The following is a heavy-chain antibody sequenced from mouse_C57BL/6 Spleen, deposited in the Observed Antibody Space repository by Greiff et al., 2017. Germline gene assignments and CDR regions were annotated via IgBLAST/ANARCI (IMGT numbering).Heavy chain of an antibody. V-gene: IGHV5-4*01. CDR1: GFTFSSYA. D-gene: IGHD1-1*01. J-gene: IGHJ3*01. Sequence: EVKLVESGGGLVKPGGSLKLSCAASGFTFSSYAMSWVRQTPEKRLEWVATISDGGSYTYYPDNVKGRFTISRDNAKNNLYLQMSHLKSEDTAMYYCARDDPYGSSPFAYWGQGTLVTVSA. CDR2: ISDGGSYT. CDR3: ARDDPYGSSPFAY.